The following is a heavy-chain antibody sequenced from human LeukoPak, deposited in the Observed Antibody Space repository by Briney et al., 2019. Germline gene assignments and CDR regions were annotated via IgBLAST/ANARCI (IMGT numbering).Heavy chain of an antibody. CDR2: IIPIFGIA. CDR1: GGTFSSYA. Sequence: SVKVSCKASGGTFSSYAISWVRQAPGQGLEWMGRIIPIFGIANYAQKFQGRVTITADKSTSTAYMELSSLRSEDTAVYYCTRDLSLYDSSGYYSYYFDYWGQGTLVTVSS. CDR3: TRDLSLYDSSGYYSYYFDY. J-gene: IGHJ4*02. D-gene: IGHD3-22*01. V-gene: IGHV1-69*04.